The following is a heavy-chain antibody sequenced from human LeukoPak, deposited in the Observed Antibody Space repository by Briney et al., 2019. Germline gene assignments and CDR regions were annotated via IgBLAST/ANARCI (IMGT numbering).Heavy chain of an antibody. CDR1: GYSFTSYW. Sequence: GESLKVSCKGSGYSFTSYWITWVRQMPGKGLEWMGRIDPTNSYTNYSPSFQGHVTMSADKSISTAYLQWSSLKASDTAMYYCARLDYSDFHFDYWGQGTLVTVSS. CDR2: IDPTNSYT. V-gene: IGHV5-10-1*01. CDR3: ARLDYSDFHFDY. J-gene: IGHJ4*02. D-gene: IGHD4-11*01.